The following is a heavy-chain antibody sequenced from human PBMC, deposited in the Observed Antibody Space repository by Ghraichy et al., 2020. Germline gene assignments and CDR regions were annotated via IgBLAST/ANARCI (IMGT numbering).Heavy chain of an antibody. CDR1: GGSISSSSYY. CDR3: ARHWEMATFLF. J-gene: IGHJ4*02. Sequence: ESLNISCTVSGGSISSSSYYWGWIRQPPGKGLEWIGSIYYSGSTYYNPSLKSRVTISVDTSKNQFSLKLSSVTAADTAVYYCARHWEMATFLFWGQGTLVTVSS. D-gene: IGHD5-24*01. V-gene: IGHV4-39*01. CDR2: IYYSGST.